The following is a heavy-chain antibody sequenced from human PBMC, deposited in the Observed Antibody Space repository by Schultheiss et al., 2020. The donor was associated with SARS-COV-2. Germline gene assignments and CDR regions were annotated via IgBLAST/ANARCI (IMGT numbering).Heavy chain of an antibody. J-gene: IGHJ4*02. CDR3: AGGRGRQKWWLGY. Sequence: ASVKVSCKASGYTFTSYDINWVRQATGQGLEWMGWMNPNSGNTGYAQKFQGRVTMTRNTSISTAYMALRSLRSEDTAVYYCAGGRGRQKWWLGYWGQGTLVTVSS. CDR2: MNPNSGNT. V-gene: IGHV1-8*01. CDR1: GYTFTSYD. D-gene: IGHD2-15*01.